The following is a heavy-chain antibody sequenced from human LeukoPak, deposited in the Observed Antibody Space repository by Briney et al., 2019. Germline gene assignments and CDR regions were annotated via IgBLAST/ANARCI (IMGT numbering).Heavy chain of an antibody. D-gene: IGHD3-3*01. CDR2: IYYSGST. CDR3: ARDLKGPYDFWSGYYGMDV. Sequence: SETLSLTCTGSGGSISSYYWSWIRQPPGKGLEWIGYIYYSGSTNYNPSLKSRVTISVDTSKNQFSPKLSSVTAADTAVYYCARDLKGPYDFWSGYYGMDVWGQGTTVTVSS. J-gene: IGHJ6*02. V-gene: IGHV4-59*01. CDR1: GGSISSYY.